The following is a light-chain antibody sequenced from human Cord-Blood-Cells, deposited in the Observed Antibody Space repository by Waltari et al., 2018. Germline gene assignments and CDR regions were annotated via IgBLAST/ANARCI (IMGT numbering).Light chain of an antibody. CDR2: ELS. J-gene: IGLJ3*02. CDR1: SSDVGGYNY. V-gene: IGLV2-8*01. Sequence: QSALTQPPSASGSPGQSVTISCTGTSSDVGGYNYVPWYQQHPGKAPKLMIYELSKRPSGVPDRFSGSKSGNTASLTVSGLQAEDEADYYCSSYAGSNNLVFGGGTKLTVL. CDR3: SSYAGSNNLV.